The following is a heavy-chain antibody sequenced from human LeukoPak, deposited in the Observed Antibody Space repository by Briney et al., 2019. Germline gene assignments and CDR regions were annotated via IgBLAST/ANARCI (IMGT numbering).Heavy chain of an antibody. CDR1: GGSFSGYY. J-gene: IGHJ3*02. CDR2: INHSGST. CDR3: ARGPYSYDSSGAFDI. D-gene: IGHD3-22*01. V-gene: IGHV4-34*01. Sequence: SETLSLTCAVYGGSFSGYYWSWIRQPPGKGLEWIGEINHSGSTNYNPSLKGRVTISVDTSKNQFSLKLSSVTAADTAVYFCARGPYSYDSSGAFDIWGQGTMVTVSS.